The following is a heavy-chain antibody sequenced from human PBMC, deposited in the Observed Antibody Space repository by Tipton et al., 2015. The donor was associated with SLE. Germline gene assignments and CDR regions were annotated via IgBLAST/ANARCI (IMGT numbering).Heavy chain of an antibody. V-gene: IGHV3-23*03. CDR1: GFTFRSYA. Sequence: SLRRSCAASGFTFRSYAMSWVRQAPGKGLEWVSVIYSGGSTYYADSVKGRFTISRDNSKNTLYLQMNSLRAEDTAVYYCATRTGGEMATISGYWGQGTLVTVSS. CDR3: ATRTGGEMATISGY. J-gene: IGHJ4*02. CDR2: IYSGGST. D-gene: IGHD5-24*01.